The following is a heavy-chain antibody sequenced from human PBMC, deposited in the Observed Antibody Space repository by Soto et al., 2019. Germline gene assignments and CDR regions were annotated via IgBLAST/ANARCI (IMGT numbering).Heavy chain of an antibody. J-gene: IGHJ4*02. CDR3: AITLDSYRFDY. CDR1: GGTFSSYT. V-gene: IGHV1-69*02. CDR2: IIPILGIA. D-gene: IGHD1-26*01. Sequence: SVKVSCKASGGTFSSYTISWVRQAPGQGLEWMGRIIPILGIANYAQKFQGRVTITVDKSTSTVYMELSSLRSEDTAVYYCAITLDSYRFDYWGQGTLVTVSS.